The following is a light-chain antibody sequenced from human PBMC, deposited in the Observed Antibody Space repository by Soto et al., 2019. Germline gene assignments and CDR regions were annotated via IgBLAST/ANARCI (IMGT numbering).Light chain of an antibody. V-gene: IGKV1-9*01. J-gene: IGKJ2*01. CDR1: QAISSH. Sequence: DIQLTQSPSCLSASVGDRVTITCRASQAISSHLAWYQQKPGKAPKLLIYGASTLQSGVPSRFSGSGSGTGFTLTISSLQPEDFASYYCQQLNSYPRTFGQGTKLEIK. CDR3: QQLNSYPRT. CDR2: GAS.